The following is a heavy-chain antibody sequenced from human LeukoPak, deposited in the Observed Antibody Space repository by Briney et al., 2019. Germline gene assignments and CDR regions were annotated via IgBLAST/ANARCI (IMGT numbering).Heavy chain of an antibody. CDR2: IIPIFGTA. V-gene: IGHV1-69*13. J-gene: IGHJ6*02. CDR1: GGTFSTYA. Sequence: SVKVSCKASGGTFSTYAISWVRQAPGQGLEWMGGIIPIFGTANYAQKFQGRVTITADESTSTAYMELSSLGSEDTAVYYCGRSSSYYYYGMDVWGQGTMVTVSS. CDR3: GRSSSYYYYGMDV. D-gene: IGHD6-13*01.